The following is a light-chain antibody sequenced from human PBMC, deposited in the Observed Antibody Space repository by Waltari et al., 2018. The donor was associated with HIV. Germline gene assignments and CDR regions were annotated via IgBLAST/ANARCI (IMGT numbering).Light chain of an antibody. V-gene: IGLV2-23*02. Sequence: QSALTQPASVSGSFGQSITISCTGPSSDVGSYNLVSWYQYHPGKAPKLIINEFSKRPSVVSIRFAGSKYGNTTSLTVAVLQAEDEAHYYCCSYARSGIPFGGGTKLTVL. CDR3: CSYARSGIP. J-gene: IGLJ2*01. CDR1: SSDVGSYNL. CDR2: EFS.